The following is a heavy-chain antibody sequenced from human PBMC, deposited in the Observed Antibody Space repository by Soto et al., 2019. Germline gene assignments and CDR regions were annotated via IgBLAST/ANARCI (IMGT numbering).Heavy chain of an antibody. D-gene: IGHD6-13*01. CDR1: GFTFSSYA. Sequence: PGGSLRLSCAASGFTFSSYAMSWVRQAPGKGLEWVSAISGSGGSTYYADSVKGRFTISRDNSKNTLYLQMNSLRAEDTAVYYCANDKRYSSSWYEAFDYWGQGTLVTVSS. V-gene: IGHV3-23*01. J-gene: IGHJ4*02. CDR3: ANDKRYSSSWYEAFDY. CDR2: ISGSGGST.